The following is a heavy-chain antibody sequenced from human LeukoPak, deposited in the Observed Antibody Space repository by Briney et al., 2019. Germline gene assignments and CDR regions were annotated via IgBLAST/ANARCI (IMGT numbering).Heavy chain of an antibody. CDR1: GYTFTSYY. D-gene: IGHD3-22*01. Sequence: ASVKVSCKASGYTFTSYYMHWVRQAPGQGLEWVGIINPSGGSTSYAQKFQGRVTMTRDTSTSTVYMELSSLRSEDTAVYYCARDLGFNYDSSGYYDFDYWGQGTLVTVSS. J-gene: IGHJ4*02. V-gene: IGHV1-46*01. CDR3: ARDLGFNYDSSGYYDFDY. CDR2: INPSGGST.